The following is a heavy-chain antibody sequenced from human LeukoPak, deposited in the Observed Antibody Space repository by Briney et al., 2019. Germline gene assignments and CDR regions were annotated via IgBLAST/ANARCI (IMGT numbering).Heavy chain of an antibody. J-gene: IGHJ4*02. D-gene: IGHD5-24*01. V-gene: IGHV3-15*01. Sequence: GGSLRLTCAASGFTFSSAWLTWVRQPPGKGLEWVGHIKSRSDGGSTDYSAAVKGRFTVSRDDSRNKVHLQLNSPKTEDSAVYYCATEFYNNGYNFWGQGTPVTVSS. CDR2: IKSRSDGGST. CDR3: ATEFYNNGYNF. CDR1: GFTFSSAW.